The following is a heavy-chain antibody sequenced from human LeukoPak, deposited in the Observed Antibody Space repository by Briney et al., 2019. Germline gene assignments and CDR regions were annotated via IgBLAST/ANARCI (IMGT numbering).Heavy chain of an antibody. CDR3: AREPLVRGVSFDY. Sequence: GGSLRLSCAASGFTFSSYSMNWVRQAPGKGLEWVSSISSSSSYIYYADSVKGRLTISRDSAKNSLYLQMNSLRAEDTAVYYCAREPLVRGVSFDYWGQGTLVTVSS. J-gene: IGHJ4*02. V-gene: IGHV3-21*01. CDR1: GFTFSSYS. D-gene: IGHD3-10*01. CDR2: ISSSSSYI.